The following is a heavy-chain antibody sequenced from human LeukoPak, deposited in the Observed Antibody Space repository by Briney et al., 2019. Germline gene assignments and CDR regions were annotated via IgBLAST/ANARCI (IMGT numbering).Heavy chain of an antibody. D-gene: IGHD6-13*01. CDR1: GGSISSGDYY. CDR2: IYYSGST. CDR3: ARAYSMAFFDY. Sequence: KPSQTLSLTCTVAGGSISSGDYYWSWIRQPPGKGLEWLGYIYYSGSTYYNPSLKSRVTISVDTSKNQFSLKLSSVTAADTAVYYCARAYSMAFFDYWGQGTLVTVSS. V-gene: IGHV4-30-4*01. J-gene: IGHJ4*02.